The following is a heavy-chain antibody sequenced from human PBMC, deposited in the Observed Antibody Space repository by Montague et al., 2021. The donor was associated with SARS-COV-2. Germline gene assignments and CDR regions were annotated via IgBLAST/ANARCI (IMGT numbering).Heavy chain of an antibody. J-gene: IGHJ3*02. D-gene: IGHD1-14*01. V-gene: IGHV4-59*02. Sequence: SETLSLTCTVSGASVSSSDWGWIRQSPGKGLEWIGYFYSVGSTDYNPSLESRVTISRDTSKNQFFLKVRSVTAADTAIYYCARETMTADAFDIWGQGTMVTVSS. CDR3: ARETMTADAFDI. CDR2: FYSVGST. CDR1: GASVSSSD.